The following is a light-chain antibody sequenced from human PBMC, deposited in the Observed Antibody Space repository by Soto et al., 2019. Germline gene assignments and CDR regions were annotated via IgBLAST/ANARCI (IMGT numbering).Light chain of an antibody. CDR3: QQYNNWPLT. CDR2: GAS. J-gene: IGKJ4*01. Sequence: EIVMTQSPGTLSVSPGERATLSCRASQSVYSNLAWYQQKPGQTPRLLIYGASTRATGIPARFSGSGSGTDFTPTISSLQSEDFAVYYCQQYNNWPLTFGGGTKVEIK. V-gene: IGKV3-15*01. CDR1: QSVYSN.